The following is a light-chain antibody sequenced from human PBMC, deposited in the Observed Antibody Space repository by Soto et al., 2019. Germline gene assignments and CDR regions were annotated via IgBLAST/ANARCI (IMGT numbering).Light chain of an antibody. V-gene: IGKV2-30*01. CDR3: MQCTHWPPT. CDR1: QSVVYSDGNDY. Sequence: EVVMTQSPPSLPVTLGQPASISCRSSQSVVYSDGNDYLNWFQQRPGQSPRRLIYTVSNRAPGVPGRFSGGGSGTDFTLNISRVEAEDVGIYYCMQCTHWPPTFGQGTKVEI. CDR2: TVS. J-gene: IGKJ1*01.